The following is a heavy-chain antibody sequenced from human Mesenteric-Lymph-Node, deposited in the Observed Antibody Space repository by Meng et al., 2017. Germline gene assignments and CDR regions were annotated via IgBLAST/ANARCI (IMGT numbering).Heavy chain of an antibody. D-gene: IGHD4-17*01. J-gene: IGHJ4*02. Sequence: GESLKISCAASGFTFSSYAMHWVRQAPGKGLEWVAVISYDGSNKYYADSVKGRFTISRDNYKNTLYLQMNSLRAEDTAVYYCARDFSYGDPFDYWGQGTLVTVSS. CDR3: ARDFSYGDPFDY. CDR2: ISYDGSNK. CDR1: GFTFSSYA. V-gene: IGHV3-30*04.